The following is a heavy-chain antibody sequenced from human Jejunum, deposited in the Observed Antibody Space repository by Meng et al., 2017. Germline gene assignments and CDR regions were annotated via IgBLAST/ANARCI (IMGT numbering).Heavy chain of an antibody. J-gene: IGHJ4*02. CDR2: IYHSGDT. Sequence: QGQLQESGPGLVRPSGTLTLTCSDAGDSISSNNRWTWVRQPPGRGLEWIGEIYHSGDTNYNPSLTSPVTISVDKSKNQFTLRLNSVTAADTAIYYCARDWGCRDGYCFSGLLEFWGQGILVTVSS. V-gene: IGHV4-4*02. CDR3: ARDWGCRDGYCFSGLLEF. D-gene: IGHD2-15*01. CDR1: GDSISSNNR.